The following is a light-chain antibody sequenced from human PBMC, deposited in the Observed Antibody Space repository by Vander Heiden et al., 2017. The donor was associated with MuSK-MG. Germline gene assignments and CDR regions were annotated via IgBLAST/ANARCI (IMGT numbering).Light chain of an antibody. CDR1: KLGDQY. Sequence: SYELTQPPSVSVSPGQTVSITCSGDKLGDQYASWYQQKPGQSPVLVIYRDTKRPSGIPERFSGSNSANTATLTIGGTQAMDEADYDCQAWDRGTVVFGGGTKLTVL. CDR3: QAWDRGTVV. V-gene: IGLV3-1*01. J-gene: IGLJ2*01. CDR2: RDT.